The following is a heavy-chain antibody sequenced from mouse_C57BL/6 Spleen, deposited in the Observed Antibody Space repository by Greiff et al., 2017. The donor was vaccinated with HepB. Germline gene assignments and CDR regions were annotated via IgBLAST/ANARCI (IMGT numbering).Heavy chain of an antibody. Sequence: QVQLQQSGAELVRPGTSVKVSCKASGYAFTNYLIEWVKQRPGQGLEWIGVINPGSGGTNYNEKFKGKATLTADKSSSTAYMQLSSLTSEDSAVYFCARSSYYDYDGPVDAMDYWGQGTSVTVSS. CDR1: GYAFTNYL. CDR2: INPGSGGT. J-gene: IGHJ4*01. D-gene: IGHD2-4*01. V-gene: IGHV1-54*01. CDR3: ARSSYYDYDGPVDAMDY.